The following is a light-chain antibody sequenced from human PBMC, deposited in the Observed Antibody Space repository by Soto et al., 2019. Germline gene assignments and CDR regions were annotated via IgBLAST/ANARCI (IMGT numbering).Light chain of an antibody. Sequence: QSVLTQPASVSGSPGQSITTSCTGTSSDVGGYNYVSWYQQHPGKAPILMIYDVSNRPSGVSNRFSGSKSGNTASLTISGLQAEDEADYFCSSYTSSSTLYVFGTGTKVTVL. J-gene: IGLJ1*01. CDR1: SSDVGGYNY. CDR2: DVS. CDR3: SSYTSSSTLYV. V-gene: IGLV2-14*01.